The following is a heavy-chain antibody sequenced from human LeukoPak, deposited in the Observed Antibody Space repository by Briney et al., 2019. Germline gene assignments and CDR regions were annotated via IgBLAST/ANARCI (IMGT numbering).Heavy chain of an antibody. CDR1: GFTFSSYG. CDR2: IWYDGSNK. J-gene: IGHJ6*02. D-gene: IGHD3-3*01. Sequence: PGGSLRLSCAASGFTFSSYGMHWVRQAPGKGLEWVAVIWYDGSNKYYADSVKGRSTISRDNSKNTLYLQMNSLRAEDTAVYYCARESYDFWSGYLYYGMDVWGQGTTVTVSS. V-gene: IGHV3-33*01. CDR3: ARESYDFWSGYLYYGMDV.